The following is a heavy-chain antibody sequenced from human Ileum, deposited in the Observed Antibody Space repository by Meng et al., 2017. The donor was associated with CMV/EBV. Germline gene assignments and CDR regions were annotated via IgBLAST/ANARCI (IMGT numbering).Heavy chain of an antibody. CDR3: AADAYSRALDV. CDR2: VRFDGSDR. D-gene: IGHD6-13*01. CDR1: GFQFSNYA. Sequence: SCVASGFQFSNYAMHWVRQAPGKGLEWVAFVRFDGSDRSYADSVKGRFTISRDNSRNTLFLQLDSLRDEDTAVYYCAADAYSRALDVWGQGTTVTVSS. J-gene: IGHJ6*02. V-gene: IGHV3-30*02.